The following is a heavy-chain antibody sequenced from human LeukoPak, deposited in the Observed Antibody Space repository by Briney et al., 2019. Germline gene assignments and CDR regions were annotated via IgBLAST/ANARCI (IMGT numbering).Heavy chain of an antibody. CDR1: GFTLSSYE. J-gene: IGHJ6*02. Sequence: GGSLRLSCAASGFTLSSYEMNWVRQAPGKGLEWVSYISSSGSTIYYADSVKGRFTISRDNAKNSLYLQMNSLSAEDTAVYYCARRTLWSRCMDVWGQGTTVTVSS. V-gene: IGHV3-48*03. CDR2: ISSSGSTI. CDR3: ARRTLWSRCMDV. D-gene: IGHD3-10*01.